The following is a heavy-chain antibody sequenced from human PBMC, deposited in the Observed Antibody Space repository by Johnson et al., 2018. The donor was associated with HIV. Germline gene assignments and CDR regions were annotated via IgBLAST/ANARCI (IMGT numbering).Heavy chain of an antibody. CDR2: IYSGGST. V-gene: IGHV3-53*01. D-gene: IGHD6-6*01. CDR1: GFTVSSNY. CDR3: ASYSSSDAFDI. Sequence: MQLVESGGDLIQPGVSLRLSCAASGFTVSSNYMSWVRQAPGKGLEWVSVIYSGGSTYYADSVKGRFTISRDNSKNTLYLQMNSLRAEDTAVYYCASYSSSDAFDIWGQGTMVTVSS. J-gene: IGHJ3*02.